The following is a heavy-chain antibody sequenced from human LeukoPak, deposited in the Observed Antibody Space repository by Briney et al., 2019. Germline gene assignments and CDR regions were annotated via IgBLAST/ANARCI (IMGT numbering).Heavy chain of an antibody. CDR2: ISYNGGST. V-gene: IGHV3-64*01. Sequence: GGSLRLSCAASGFTFSSYGMHWVRQAPGKGLEYVSAISYNGGSTYYANSVKGRFTISRDNSKNALYLQMGSLIAEDMAVYYCARRFAAQLAFVDVWGKGTTVTISS. J-gene: IGHJ6*04. D-gene: IGHD3-3*02. CDR3: ARRFAAQLAFVDV. CDR1: GFTFSSYG.